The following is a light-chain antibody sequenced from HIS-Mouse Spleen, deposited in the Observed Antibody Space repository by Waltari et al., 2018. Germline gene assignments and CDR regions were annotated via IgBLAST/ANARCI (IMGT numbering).Light chain of an antibody. J-gene: IGLJ3*02. CDR2: RNK. Sequence: QSVLTQPPSASGTPGQRVTISCSGRSPNIGSNYVYWYQQLPGTAPKLLIHRNKQRPSGVPDRFSGSKSGTSASLAISGLRSEDEADYYCAAWDDSLSGPWVFGGGTKLTVL. V-gene: IGLV1-47*01. CDR1: SPNIGSNY. CDR3: AAWDDSLSGPWV.